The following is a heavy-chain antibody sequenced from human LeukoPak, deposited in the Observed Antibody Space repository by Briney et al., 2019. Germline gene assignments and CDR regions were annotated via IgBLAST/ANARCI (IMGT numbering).Heavy chain of an antibody. J-gene: IGHJ6*03. CDR1: GGTFSSYA. CDR2: IIPIFGTA. CDR3: ARDRGCDGYSYGLKCPMDV. D-gene: IGHD5-18*01. Sequence: SVKVSCKASGGTFSSYAISWVRQAPGQGLEWMGGIIPIFGTANYAQKFQGRVTITADKSTSTAYMELSSLRSEDTAVYYCARDRGCDGYSYGLKCPMDVWGKGTTVTVSS. V-gene: IGHV1-69*06.